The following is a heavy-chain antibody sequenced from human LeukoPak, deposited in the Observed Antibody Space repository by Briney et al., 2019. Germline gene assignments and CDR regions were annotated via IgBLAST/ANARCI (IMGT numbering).Heavy chain of an antibody. D-gene: IGHD4-17*01. CDR1: GGSISSYY. CDR3: ARGVNYGDYAYDY. J-gene: IGHJ4*02. CDR2: INHSGST. Sequence: SETLSLTCTVSGGSISSYYWSWIRQPPGKGLEWIGEINHSGSTNYNPSLKSRVTISVDTSKNQFSLKLSSVTAADTAVYYCARGVNYGDYAYDYWGQGTLVTVSS. V-gene: IGHV4-34*01.